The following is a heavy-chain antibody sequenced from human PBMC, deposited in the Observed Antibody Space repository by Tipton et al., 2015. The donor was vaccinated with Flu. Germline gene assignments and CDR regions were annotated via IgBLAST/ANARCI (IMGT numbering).Heavy chain of an antibody. CDR1: GDSITSYY. Sequence: TLSLTCTVSGDSITSYYWTWIRQSPGEGLEWIGYIYYTGSTKYNPSLKSRVTISVDTSKNQFSLEMISVTAADTAVYYCARGSRNHFYYGMDVWGQGTTVTVSS. CDR3: ARGSRNHFYYGMDV. CDR2: IYYTGST. V-gene: IGHV4-59*01. D-gene: IGHD1-14*01. J-gene: IGHJ6*02.